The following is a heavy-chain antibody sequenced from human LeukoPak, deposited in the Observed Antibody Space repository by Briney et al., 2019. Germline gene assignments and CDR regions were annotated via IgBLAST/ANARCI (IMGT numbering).Heavy chain of an antibody. V-gene: IGHV3-23*01. CDR3: ARGPGMDV. CDR1: GFTFSSYW. CDR2: ISNTGGTT. J-gene: IGHJ6*02. Sequence: GGSLRLSCAASGFTFSSYWMSWVRQAPGKGLEWVSVISNTGGTTYYADSAQGRFTISRDNSKNTLSLQMNSLRAEDTAVYYCARGPGMDVWGQGTTVFVSS.